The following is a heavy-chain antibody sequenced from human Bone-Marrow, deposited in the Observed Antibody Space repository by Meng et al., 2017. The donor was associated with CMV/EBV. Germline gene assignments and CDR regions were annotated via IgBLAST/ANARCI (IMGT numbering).Heavy chain of an antibody. Sequence: KVSCKASGYTFTGYYMHWVRQAPGQGLEWMGWINPNSGGTNYAQKFQGRVTMTRDTSISTAYMELSRLRSDDTAVYYCARGRWSDTAMVYGMDVWGQGTTVTVSS. CDR2: INPNSGGT. D-gene: IGHD5-18*01. V-gene: IGHV1-2*02. CDR3: ARGRWSDTAMVYGMDV. J-gene: IGHJ6*02. CDR1: GYTFTGYY.